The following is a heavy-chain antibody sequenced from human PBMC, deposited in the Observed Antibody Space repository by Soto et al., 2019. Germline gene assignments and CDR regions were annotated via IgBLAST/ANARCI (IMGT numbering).Heavy chain of an antibody. CDR1: AFTFNNYA. CDR3: AKSRYSDSSGDFYDY. J-gene: IGHJ4*02. CDR2: IGGSGRTT. V-gene: IGHV3-23*01. Sequence: EVQLLESGGGLVQPGGSLSLSCAASAFTFNNYAMSWVPQAPGKGLEWVSGIGGSGRTTYYADSVKGRLTISRDNSNNTLFLQMNSLRAEDTAVYYCAKSRYSDSSGDFYDYWGQGTLVTVSS. D-gene: IGHD3-22*01.